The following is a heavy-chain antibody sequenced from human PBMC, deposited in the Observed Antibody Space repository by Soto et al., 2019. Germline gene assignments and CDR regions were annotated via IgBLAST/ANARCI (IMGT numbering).Heavy chain of an antibody. D-gene: IGHD3-10*01. CDR1: GFTFSSYA. CDR2: ISGSGGST. J-gene: IGHJ6*02. V-gene: IGHV3-23*01. CDR3: AKDPPMGRPDYYYGMDV. Sequence: PGGSLRLSCAASGFTFSSYAMSWVRQAPGTGLEWVSAISGSGGSTYYADSVKGRFTISRDNSKNTLYLQMNSLRAEDTAVYYCAKDPPMGRPDYYYGMDVWGQGTTVTVSS.